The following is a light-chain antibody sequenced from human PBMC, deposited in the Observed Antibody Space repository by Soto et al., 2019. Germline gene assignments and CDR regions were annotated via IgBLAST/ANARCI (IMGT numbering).Light chain of an antibody. J-gene: IGKJ1*01. Sequence: EIVLTQSPGTLSLSRGERATLSCRASQSVTNNFLAWYQQKPGQAPRLLIYGASYRATGIPDRFSGSGSGTDFTLTISRLDPEDFAVYFCQHYGGSHRWTFGQGTMVDIK. CDR3: QHYGGSHRWT. CDR2: GAS. CDR1: QSVTNNF. V-gene: IGKV3-20*01.